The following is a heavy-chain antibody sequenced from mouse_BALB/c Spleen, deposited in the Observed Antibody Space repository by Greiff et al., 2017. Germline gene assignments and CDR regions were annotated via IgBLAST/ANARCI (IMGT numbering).Heavy chain of an antibody. V-gene: IGHV7-3*02. CDR2: IRNKANGYTT. D-gene: IGHD2-10*02. CDR1: GFTFTDYY. J-gene: IGHJ4*01. CDR3: ASVYGNYCYAMDY. Sequence: EVNVVESGGGLVQPGGSLRLSCATSGFTFTDYYMSWVRQPPGKALEWLGFIRNKANGYTTEYSASVKGRFTISRDNSQSILYLQMNTLRAEDSATYHCASVYGNYCYAMDYWGQGTSVTVSS.